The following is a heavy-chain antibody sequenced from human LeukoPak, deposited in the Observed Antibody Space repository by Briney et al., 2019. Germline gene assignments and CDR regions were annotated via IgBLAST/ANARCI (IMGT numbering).Heavy chain of an antibody. CDR1: GFTFSSYA. CDR2: ISGSGGST. Sequence: GGSLRLSCAASGFTFSSYAMSWVRQAPGKGLEWVSVISGSGGSTYHTDSVKGRFTISRDNSKNTLYLQMNSLRAEDTAVYYCAKSRRRVSYYYDSSGYSPDYWGQGTLVTVSP. D-gene: IGHD3-22*01. J-gene: IGHJ4*02. V-gene: IGHV3-23*01. CDR3: AKSRRRVSYYYDSSGYSPDY.